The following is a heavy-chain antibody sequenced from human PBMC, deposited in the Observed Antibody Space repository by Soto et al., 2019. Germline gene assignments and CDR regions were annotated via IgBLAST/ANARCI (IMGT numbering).Heavy chain of an antibody. Sequence: WTWLRQSPGKGLEWIGYIYYSGSTDYNPSLRGRLAISIDTSKNQFSLRLTSMTAADTAVYYCAGRDCSGTNCYYLDYYYMDVWGKGTTFTVSS. CDR2: IYYSGST. D-gene: IGHD2-2*01. V-gene: IGHV4-59*08. J-gene: IGHJ6*03. CDR3: AGRDCSGTNCYYLDYYYMDV.